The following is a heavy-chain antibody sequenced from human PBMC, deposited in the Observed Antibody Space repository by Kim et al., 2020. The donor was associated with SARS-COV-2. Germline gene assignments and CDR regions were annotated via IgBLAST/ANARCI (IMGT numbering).Heavy chain of an antibody. Sequence: GGSLRLSCAASGFTFSDHIMHWVRQAPGKGLEWVALIWYDASGAYYADSAKGRFTISRDNSKDTLYLQMNSLTTEDTAVYYCASEEKSRHSNDAFDIWGQGTMVTVSS. CDR3: ASEEKSRHSNDAFDI. CDR1: GFTFSDHI. V-gene: IGHV3-33*08. J-gene: IGHJ3*02. D-gene: IGHD2-15*01. CDR2: IWYDASGA.